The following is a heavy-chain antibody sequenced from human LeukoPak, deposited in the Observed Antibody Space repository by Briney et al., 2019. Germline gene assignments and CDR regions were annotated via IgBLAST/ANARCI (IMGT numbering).Heavy chain of an antibody. D-gene: IGHD3-22*01. Sequence: ASVKVSCKASGYTFTGYYMHWVRQAPGQGLEWMGWINPNSGGTNYAQKYQGRVTMTRDTSISTAYMELSRLRSDDTAVYYCAREIAYYYDSTPHGAFDIWGQGTMVTVSS. CDR3: AREIAYYYDSTPHGAFDI. J-gene: IGHJ3*02. CDR2: INPNSGGT. CDR1: GYTFTGYY. V-gene: IGHV1-2*02.